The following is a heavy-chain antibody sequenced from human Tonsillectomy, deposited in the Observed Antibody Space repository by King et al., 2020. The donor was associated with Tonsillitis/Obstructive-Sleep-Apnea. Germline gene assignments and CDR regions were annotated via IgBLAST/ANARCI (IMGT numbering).Heavy chain of an antibody. CDR1: AYTFTDYW. V-gene: IGHV5-51*03. Sequence: QLVQSGAEVRRPGESLKISCKGSAYTFTDYWIYWVRQMPGKGLEWMGFIYPGDSDTRYSPSFEGQVTISADESISTPYLQWSRLKASETAMYCCARGDETSGYYYGSFAYWGQGTLVTVSS. CDR3: ARGDETSGYYYGSFAY. CDR2: IYPGDSDT. D-gene: IGHD3-22*01. J-gene: IGHJ4*02.